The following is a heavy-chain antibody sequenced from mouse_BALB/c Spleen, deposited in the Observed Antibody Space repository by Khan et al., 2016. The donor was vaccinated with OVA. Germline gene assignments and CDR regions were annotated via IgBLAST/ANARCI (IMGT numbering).Heavy chain of an antibody. D-gene: IGHD1-2*01. Sequence: VRLQQSGPELVKPGDSMKISCKASGYSFTDYTMNWVKQSHGKNLEWIGLINPYNGASNYKQKFKGKATLTVDKSSSTAYMELLSLTSEDSAVYYGARSGYGGCAFWGQGTMVTVSA. CDR1: GYSFTDYT. V-gene: IGHV1-18*01. J-gene: IGHJ3*01. CDR2: INPYNGAS. CDR3: ARSGYGGCAF.